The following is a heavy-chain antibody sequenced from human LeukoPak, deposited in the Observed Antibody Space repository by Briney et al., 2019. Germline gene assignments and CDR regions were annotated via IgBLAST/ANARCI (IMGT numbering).Heavy chain of an antibody. CDR1: GYTFTSYY. CDR3: ARGGWGITVTSFWTKNYYFDY. V-gene: IGHV1-46*01. CDR2: ISPSGGST. J-gene: IGHJ4*02. D-gene: IGHD4-17*01. Sequence: ASVKVSCKASGYTFTSYYMHWVRQAPGQGLEWMGIISPSGGSTSYAQKFQGRVTMTRDTSTSTVYMELSSLRSEDTAVYYCARGGWGITVTSFWTKNYYFDYWGQGTLVTVSS.